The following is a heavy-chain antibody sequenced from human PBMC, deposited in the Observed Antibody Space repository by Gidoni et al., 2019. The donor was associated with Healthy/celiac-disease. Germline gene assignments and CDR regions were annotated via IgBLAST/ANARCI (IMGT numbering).Heavy chain of an antibody. V-gene: IGHV3-30*03. CDR3: ARGLRITMVRGAGDAFDI. CDR2: ISYDGSNK. J-gene: IGHJ3*02. D-gene: IGHD3-10*01. Sequence: QVQLVESGGGVVQPGRSLRLSCAASRFTFSSYGMHWVRQAPGKGLEWVAVISYDGSNKYYADSVKGRFTISRDNSKNTLYLQMNSLRAEDTAVYYCARGLRITMVRGAGDAFDIWGQGTMVTVSS. CDR1: RFTFSSYG.